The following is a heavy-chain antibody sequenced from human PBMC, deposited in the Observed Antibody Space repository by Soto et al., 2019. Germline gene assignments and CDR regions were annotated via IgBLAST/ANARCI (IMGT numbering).Heavy chain of an antibody. J-gene: IGHJ5*02. D-gene: IGHD6-25*01. Sequence: SQTLSLTCAISGDSVSSNSAAWNWIRQSPSRGLEWLGRTYYRSKWYNDYAVSVKSRITINPDTSKNQFSLQLNSVTPEDTAVYYCARAHGNRSPRLYWFDPWAQGTLVTVSS. CDR1: GDSVSSNSAA. V-gene: IGHV6-1*01. CDR3: ARAHGNRSPRLYWFDP. CDR2: TYYRSKWYN.